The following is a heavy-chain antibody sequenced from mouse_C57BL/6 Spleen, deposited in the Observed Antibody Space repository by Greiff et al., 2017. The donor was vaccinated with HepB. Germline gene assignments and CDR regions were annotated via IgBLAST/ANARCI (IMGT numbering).Heavy chain of an antibody. CDR1: GYTFTSYW. V-gene: IGHV1-64*01. CDR2: IHPNSGST. CDR3: ATPPTVVDPYYFDY. Sequence: QVQLQQPGAELVKPGASVKLSCKASGYTFTSYWMHWVKQRPGQGLEWIGMIHPNSGSTNYNEKFKSKATLTVDKSSSTAYMQLSSLTSEDSAVYYCATPPTVVDPYYFDYWGQGTTLTVSS. J-gene: IGHJ2*01. D-gene: IGHD1-1*01.